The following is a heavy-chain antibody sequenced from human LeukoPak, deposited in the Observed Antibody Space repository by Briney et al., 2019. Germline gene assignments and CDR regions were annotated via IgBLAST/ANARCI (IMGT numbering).Heavy chain of an antibody. D-gene: IGHD6-19*01. J-gene: IGHJ4*02. Sequence: GASVKVSCKASGSTFTSYYMHWVRQAPGQGLEWIGIINPSVGGTTYAQKLQGRVTMTRDTSTSTVYMELSNLRSEDTAVYYCARGLAVAGTGAFDYWGQGTLVTVSS. CDR1: GSTFTSYY. CDR3: ARGLAVAGTGAFDY. CDR2: INPSVGGT. V-gene: IGHV1-46*01.